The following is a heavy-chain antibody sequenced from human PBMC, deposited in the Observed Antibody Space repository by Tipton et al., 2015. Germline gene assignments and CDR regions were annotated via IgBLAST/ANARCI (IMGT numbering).Heavy chain of an antibody. CDR1: GGSISSSSYY. CDR3: ARGRLPYYYYGMDV. D-gene: IGHD6-25*01. J-gene: IGHJ6*02. V-gene: IGHV4-39*07. Sequence: TLSLTCSVSGGSISSSSYYWSWIRQPPGKGLEWIGEINDSGSTNYNPSLKSRVTISVDTSKNQFSLKLSSVTAADTAVYYCARGRLPYYYYGMDVWGQGTTVTVSS. CDR2: INDSGST.